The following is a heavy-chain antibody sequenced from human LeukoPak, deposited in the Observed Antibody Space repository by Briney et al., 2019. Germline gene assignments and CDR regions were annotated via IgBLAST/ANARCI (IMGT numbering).Heavy chain of an antibody. CDR1: GFTVSSNY. D-gene: IGHD5-24*01. Sequence: PGGSLRLSCAASGFTVSSNYMSWVRQAPGPGLEWVSVIYSGGSTYYADSVKGRFTISRDNSNKTLYLQMNSLRVEDTAVYYWARDQAMATDYWGQGTLVAVSS. V-gene: IGHV3-53*01. CDR3: ARDQAMATDY. J-gene: IGHJ4*02. CDR2: IYSGGST.